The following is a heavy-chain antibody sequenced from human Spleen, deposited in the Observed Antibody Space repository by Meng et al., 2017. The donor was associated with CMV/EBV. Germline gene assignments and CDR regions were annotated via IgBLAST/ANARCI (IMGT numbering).Heavy chain of an antibody. D-gene: IGHD7-27*01. CDR2: INPNSGGT. CDR3: ARDRMGTREFDP. V-gene: IGHV1-2*02. CDR1: GYTFTSYG. J-gene: IGHJ5*02. Sequence: ASVKVSCKTSGYTFTSYGISWVRQAPGQGLEWMGWINPNSGGTNYAQKFQGRVTMTRDTSISTAYMELSRLRSDDTAVYYCARDRMGTREFDPWGQGTLVTVSS.